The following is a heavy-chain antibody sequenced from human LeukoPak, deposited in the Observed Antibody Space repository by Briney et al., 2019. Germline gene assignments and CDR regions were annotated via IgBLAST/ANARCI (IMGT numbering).Heavy chain of an antibody. D-gene: IGHD1-26*01. J-gene: IGHJ5*02. CDR3: ARDQWELRSLNWFDP. Sequence: SETLSLTCTVSGGSISSYYWSWIRQPAGKVLEWIGRIYTSGSTNYNPSLKSRVTMSVDTSKNQFSLKLSSVTAADTAVYYCARDQWELRSLNWFDPWGQGTLVTVSS. V-gene: IGHV4-4*07. CDR2: IYTSGST. CDR1: GGSISSYY.